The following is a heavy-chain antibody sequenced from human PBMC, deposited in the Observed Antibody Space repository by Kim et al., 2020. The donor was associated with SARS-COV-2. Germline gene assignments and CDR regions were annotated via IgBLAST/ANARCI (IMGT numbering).Heavy chain of an antibody. CDR3: ARVAYSRSYYGMDV. CDR2: IYYTGGT. D-gene: IGHD6-13*01. J-gene: IGHJ6*02. Sequence: PGKGLEWIGYIYYTGGTDYNPSLNSRVTISVDTSNNHFSLKLSSVTAADTAVYYCARVAYSRSYYGMDVWGQGTTVTVSS. V-gene: IGHV4-59*13.